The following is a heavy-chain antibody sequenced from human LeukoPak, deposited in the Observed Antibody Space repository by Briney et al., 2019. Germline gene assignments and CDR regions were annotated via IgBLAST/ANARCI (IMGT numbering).Heavy chain of an antibody. D-gene: IGHD3-22*01. J-gene: IGHJ4*02. CDR2: INPSGGST. V-gene: IGHV1-46*01. CDR3: AREQIYYDSSGYFDY. CDR1: GYTFTSFY. Sequence: ASVKVSCKASGYTFTSFYMHWVRQAPGQGLEWIGIINPSGGSTNYAQKFQGRVTITADESTSTAYMELSSLRSDDTAVYYCAREQIYYDSSGYFDYWGQGTLVTVSS.